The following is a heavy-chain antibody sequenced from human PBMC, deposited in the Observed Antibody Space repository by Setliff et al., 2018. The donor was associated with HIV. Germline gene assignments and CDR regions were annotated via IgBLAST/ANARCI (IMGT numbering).Heavy chain of an antibody. CDR2: VSSRGDT. Sequence: NPSETLSLTCTVSGDSISSYYWSWIRQPAGKGLEWIGRVSSRGDTNYNPSLKSRVTISVDTSENQVSLKLSSVTASDTAVYYCARARYIVIRGDAGMDVWGPGTTVTVSS. CDR3: ARARYIVIRGDAGMDV. D-gene: IGHD3-10*01. V-gene: IGHV4-4*07. CDR1: GDSISSYY. J-gene: IGHJ6*02.